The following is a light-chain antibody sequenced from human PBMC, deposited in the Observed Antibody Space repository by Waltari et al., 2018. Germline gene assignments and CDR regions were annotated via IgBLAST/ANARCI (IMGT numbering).Light chain of an antibody. Sequence: QSVLPQPPSASGTPGQRVPISCSGNSSHVGSFYVYWSKQLPGTAPKLPIYRDNPRPSGVPDRFSGSKSGTSASLAISGLRSEDEADYYCAAWDHNLGNYVFGTGTKVTVL. CDR3: AAWDHNLGNYV. CDR1: SSHVGSFY. CDR2: RDN. J-gene: IGLJ1*01. V-gene: IGLV1-47*01.